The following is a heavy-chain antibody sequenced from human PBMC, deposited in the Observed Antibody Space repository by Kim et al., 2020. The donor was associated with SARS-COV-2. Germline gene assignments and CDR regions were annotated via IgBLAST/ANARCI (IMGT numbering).Heavy chain of an antibody. J-gene: IGHJ3*02. Sequence: LSLTCAASGFTVSSNYMSWVRQAPGKGLEWVSVIYSGGSTYYADSVKGRFTISRDNSKNTLYLQMNSLRAEDTAVYYCARDQRALGAFDIWGQGTMVTVSS. CDR2: IYSGGST. CDR3: ARDQRALGAFDI. CDR1: GFTVSSNY. V-gene: IGHV3-53*01.